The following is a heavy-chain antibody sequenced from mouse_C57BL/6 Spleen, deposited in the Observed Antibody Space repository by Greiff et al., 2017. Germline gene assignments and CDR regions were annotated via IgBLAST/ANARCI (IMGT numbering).Heavy chain of an antibody. J-gene: IGHJ3*01. CDR1: GYSITSGYY. D-gene: IGHD2-3*01. Sequence: VQLQQSGPGLVKPSQSLSLTCSVTGYSITSGYYWNWIRQFPGNKLEWMGYISYDGSNNYNPSLKNRISITRDTSKNQFFLKLNSVTTEDTATYYCAREDGAYWGQGTLVTVSA. V-gene: IGHV3-6*01. CDR2: ISYDGSN. CDR3: AREDGAY.